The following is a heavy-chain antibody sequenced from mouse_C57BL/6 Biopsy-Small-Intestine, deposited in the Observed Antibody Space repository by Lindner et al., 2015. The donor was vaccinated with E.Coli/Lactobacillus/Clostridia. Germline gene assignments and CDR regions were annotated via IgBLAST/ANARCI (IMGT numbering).Heavy chain of an antibody. CDR1: GYTFTDHS. J-gene: IGHJ3*01. CDR3: ARGGLYGSRGPFAN. D-gene: IGHD1-1*01. Sequence: VQLQESGAELVTPGASVKISCKVSGYTFTDHSIHWMKQRPEEGLEWIGYIYPKNDNTDYIEKFGDKATLTADKSSSTAYIQLNSLTSEDSAVYFCARGGLYGSRGPFANWGQGTLVTVSA. CDR2: IYPKNDNT. V-gene: IGHV1-78*01.